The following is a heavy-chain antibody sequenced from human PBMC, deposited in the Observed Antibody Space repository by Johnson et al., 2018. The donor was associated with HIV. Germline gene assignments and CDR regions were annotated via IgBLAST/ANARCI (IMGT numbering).Heavy chain of an antibody. CDR3: ARDRRLREDSFDI. J-gene: IGHJ3*02. CDR1: GFTFSSYD. V-gene: IGHV3-66*01. D-gene: IGHD4-17*01. CDR2: IYSGGST. Sequence: MLLVESGGGVVQPGKSMKVSCAASGFTFSSYDMHWVRQPPGKGLEWVSAIYSGGSTYYADSVKGRFTISRDNSKNTLYLQMNSLRAEDTAVYYCARDRRLREDSFDIWGQGTMVTVSS.